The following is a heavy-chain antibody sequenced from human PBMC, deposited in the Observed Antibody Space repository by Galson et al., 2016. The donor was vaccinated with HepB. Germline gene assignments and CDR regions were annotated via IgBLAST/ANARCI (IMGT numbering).Heavy chain of an antibody. CDR3: ATYGSGKKFDF. Sequence: SLRLSCAASGFTFSDAWMTWVRQTPGKRLEWVGRIKDKSDGETVDYAAPVKSRFTISRDDSKTTLYLHMNSLRAEDTAIYFCATYGSGKKFDFWGQGTLVTVSS. V-gene: IGHV3-15*01. D-gene: IGHD3-10*01. CDR2: IKDKSDGETV. J-gene: IGHJ4*02. CDR1: GFTFSDAW.